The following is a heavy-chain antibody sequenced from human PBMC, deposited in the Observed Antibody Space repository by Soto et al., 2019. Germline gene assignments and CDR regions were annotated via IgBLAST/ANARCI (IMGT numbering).Heavy chain of an antibody. CDR2: ISAYNGNT. CDR3: ARDFMAFGGVTRGVIDY. J-gene: IGHJ4*02. D-gene: IGHD3-16*01. CDR1: GYTFTSYG. V-gene: IGHV1-18*01. Sequence: QVQLVQSGAEVKKPGASVKVSCKASGYTFTSYGISWVRQAPGQGLEWMGWISAYNGNTNYAQKLQGRVTMTTDTSTSTAYMELRSQRSDDTAVYYCARDFMAFGGVTRGVIDYWGQGTLVTVSS.